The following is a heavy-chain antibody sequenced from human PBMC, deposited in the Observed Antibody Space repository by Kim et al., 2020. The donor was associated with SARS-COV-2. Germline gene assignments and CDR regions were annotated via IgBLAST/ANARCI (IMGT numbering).Heavy chain of an antibody. V-gene: IGHV1-69*13. CDR2: IIPIFGTA. Sequence: SVKVSCKASGGTFSSYAISWVRQAPGQGLEWMGGIIPIFGTANYAQKFQGRVTITADESTSTAYMELSSLRSEDTAVYYCARDPAAVAGSHWLDPWGQGTLVTVSS. CDR3: ARDPAAVAGSHWLDP. D-gene: IGHD6-19*01. J-gene: IGHJ5*02. CDR1: GGTFSSYA.